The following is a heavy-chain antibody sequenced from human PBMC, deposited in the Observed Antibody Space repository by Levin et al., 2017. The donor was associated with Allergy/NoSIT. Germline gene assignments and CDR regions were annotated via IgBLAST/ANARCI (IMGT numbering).Heavy chain of an antibody. D-gene: IGHD2-15*01. J-gene: IGHJ4*02. CDR3: TRDHRGGGTCYSDY. V-gene: IGHV3-23*01. Sequence: SLLLSSSSSFFPFLLSSLSWVRQAPGKGLEWVSAISGSGGTTYYADSVKGRFTISRDNSKNTLYLQMNSLRAEDTAVYYCTRDHRGGGTCYSDYWGQGTLVTVSS. CDR2: ISGSGGTT. CDR1: FFPFLLSS.